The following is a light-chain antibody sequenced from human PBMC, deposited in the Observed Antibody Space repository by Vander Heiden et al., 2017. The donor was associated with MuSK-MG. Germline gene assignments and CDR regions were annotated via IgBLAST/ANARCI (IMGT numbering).Light chain of an antibody. Sequence: DIQMTQSPSSLSASVGDRVTITCRASQSISSYLNWYQQKSVIAPKLLIYTASSLQTGVPSRFSGSGSGTDFTLTISRLQPEDFATYYCQQCDSAPWTFGQGTRVELK. CDR1: QSISSY. J-gene: IGKJ1*01. CDR2: TAS. CDR3: QQCDSAPWT. V-gene: IGKV1-39*01.